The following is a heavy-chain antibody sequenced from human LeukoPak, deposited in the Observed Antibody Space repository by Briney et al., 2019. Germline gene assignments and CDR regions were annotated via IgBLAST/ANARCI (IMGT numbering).Heavy chain of an antibody. CDR3: ARDIAAAGTSGFDY. CDR1: GFTFSSYG. J-gene: IGHJ4*02. D-gene: IGHD6-13*01. Sequence: GGSLRLSCAASGFTFSSYGMRWVRQAPGKGLEWVAVIWYDGSNKYYADSVKGRFTISRDNSKNTLYLQMNSLRAEDTAVYYCARDIAAAGTSGFDYWGQGTLVTVSS. CDR2: IWYDGSNK. V-gene: IGHV3-33*01.